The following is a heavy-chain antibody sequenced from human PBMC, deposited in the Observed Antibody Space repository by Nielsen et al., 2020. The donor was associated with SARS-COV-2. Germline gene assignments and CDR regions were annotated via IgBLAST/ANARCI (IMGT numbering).Heavy chain of an antibody. CDR3: ARDPYYGSGTFRFYGMDL. J-gene: IGHJ6*02. D-gene: IGHD3-10*01. CDR2: IWYDGSNK. CDR1: GFTFSSYG. V-gene: IGHV3-33*01. Sequence: GESLKISCAASGFTFSSYGMHWVRQAPGKGLEWVAVIWYDGSNKYYADSVRGRFTISRDNAKKSLYLQMDSLRAEDTALYYCARDPYYGSGTFRFYGMDLWGQGTTVTVSS.